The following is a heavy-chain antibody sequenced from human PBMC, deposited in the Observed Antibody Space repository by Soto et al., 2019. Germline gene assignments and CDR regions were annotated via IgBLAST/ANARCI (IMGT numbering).Heavy chain of an antibody. J-gene: IGHJ6*02. CDR1: GGSISSTGYY. CDR2: IYDSGNT. CDR3: ARRHLIRPPV. V-gene: IGHV4-39*01. D-gene: IGHD3-16*01. Sequence: SETLSLTCAVSGGSISSTGYYWGWFRQPPGKGLEWIGSIYDSGNTFHNPSLKSRVTIFLDTSKNQFSLKLTSVTAADTAVYYCARRHLIRPPVWGQGTTVTVSS.